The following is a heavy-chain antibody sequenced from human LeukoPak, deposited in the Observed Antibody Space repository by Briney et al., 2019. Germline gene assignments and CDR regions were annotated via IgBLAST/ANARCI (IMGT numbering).Heavy chain of an antibody. V-gene: IGHV1-46*01. CDR3: AREPTLAALTVDNWFAP. CDR1: GYTLSSYY. CDR2: INPSGSIT. Sequence: ASVKVSCKASGYTLSSYYMHWTRQAPGQGLEWMGLINPSGSITTYAQKFQGRVTVTRDTSTSTVYMELRSLRSEDTAVYYCAREPTLAALTVDNWFAPWGQGTLVTVSS. D-gene: IGHD6-13*01. J-gene: IGHJ5*02.